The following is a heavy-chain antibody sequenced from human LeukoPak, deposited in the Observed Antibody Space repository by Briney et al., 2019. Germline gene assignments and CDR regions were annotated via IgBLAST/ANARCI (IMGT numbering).Heavy chain of an antibody. D-gene: IGHD4-17*01. CDR2: ISSSGSTI. CDR3: ARDLVGDYPYYYGMDV. J-gene: IGHJ6*02. Sequence: GGSLRLSCAASGFTFSDYYMSWIRQAPGKGLEWVSYISSSGSTIYYADSVKGRFTISRDNAKNSLYLQMNSLRAEDTAVYYCARDLVGDYPYYYGMDVWGQGTTVTVSS. V-gene: IGHV3-11*04. CDR1: GFTFSDYY.